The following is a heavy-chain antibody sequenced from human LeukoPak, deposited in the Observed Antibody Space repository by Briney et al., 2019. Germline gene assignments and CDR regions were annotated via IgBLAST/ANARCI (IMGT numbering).Heavy chain of an antibody. CDR1: GFTFDDYG. Sequence: PGGSLRLSCAASGFTFDDYGMSWVRQAPGKGLEWVSGINWNGGSTGYADSVKGRFTISRDNAKNSLFLQMNSLRDEDTAVYYCARGGDGAPYYPDYWGQGTLVTVSS. J-gene: IGHJ4*02. V-gene: IGHV3-20*04. CDR2: INWNGGST. D-gene: IGHD4/OR15-4a*01. CDR3: ARGGDGAPYYPDY.